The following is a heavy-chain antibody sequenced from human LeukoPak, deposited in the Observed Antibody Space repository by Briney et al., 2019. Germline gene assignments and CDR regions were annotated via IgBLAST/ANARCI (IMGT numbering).Heavy chain of an antibody. D-gene: IGHD3-3*01. CDR2: IYYSGST. Sequence: SETLSLTCTVSGGSISSYYWSWIRQPPGKGLEWIGYIYYSGSTNYNPSLKSRVTISVDTSKNQFSLKLSSVTAADTAVYYCARDTRDFWSGYGYYYMDVWGKGTTVTVSS. CDR1: GGSISSYY. CDR3: ARDTRDFWSGYGYYYMDV. V-gene: IGHV4-59*01. J-gene: IGHJ6*03.